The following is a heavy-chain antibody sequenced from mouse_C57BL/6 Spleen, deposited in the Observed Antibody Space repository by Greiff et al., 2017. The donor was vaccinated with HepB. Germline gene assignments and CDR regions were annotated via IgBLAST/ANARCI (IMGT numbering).Heavy chain of an antibody. CDR1: GYTFTSYG. D-gene: IGHD4-1*01. Sequence: VKLMESGAELARPGASVKLSCKASGYTFTSYGISWVKQRTGQGLEWIGEIYPRSGNTYYNEKFKGKATLTADKSSSTAYMELRSLTSEDSAVYFCARVGNWEEEGWFAYWGQGTLVTVSA. CDR2: IYPRSGNT. CDR3: ARVGNWEEEGWFAY. J-gene: IGHJ3*01. V-gene: IGHV1-81*01.